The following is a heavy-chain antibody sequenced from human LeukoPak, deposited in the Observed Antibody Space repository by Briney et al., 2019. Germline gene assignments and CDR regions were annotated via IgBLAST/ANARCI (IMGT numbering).Heavy chain of an antibody. CDR1: GFTFSSYW. V-gene: IGHV3-74*01. CDR2: ISSDGSST. D-gene: IGHD3-22*01. Sequence: GGSLRLSCAASGFTFSSYWMHWVRQAPGKGLVWVSRISSDGSSTSYADSVKGRFTISRDNAKNTLYLQMNSLRAEDTAVYYCARRYYYDSSGYNYFDYWGQGTLVTVSS. J-gene: IGHJ4*02. CDR3: ARRYYYDSSGYNYFDY.